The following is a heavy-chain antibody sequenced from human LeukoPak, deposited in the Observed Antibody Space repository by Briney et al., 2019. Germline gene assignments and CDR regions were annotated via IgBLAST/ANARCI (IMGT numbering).Heavy chain of an antibody. V-gene: IGHV3-30*04. Sequence: GGSLRLSCAASGFTFSSYAMHWVRQAPGKGLEWVAVISYDGSNKYYADSVKGRFTISRDNSKNTLYLQMNSLRAEDTAVYYCASYGRDCSGGSCYPTPLDYWGQGTLVTVSS. J-gene: IGHJ4*02. CDR3: ASYGRDCSGGSCYPTPLDY. D-gene: IGHD2-15*01. CDR2: ISYDGSNK. CDR1: GFTFSSYA.